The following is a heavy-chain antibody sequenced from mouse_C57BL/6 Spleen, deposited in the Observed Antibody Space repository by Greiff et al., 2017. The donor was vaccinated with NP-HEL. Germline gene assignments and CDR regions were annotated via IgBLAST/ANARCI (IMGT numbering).Heavy chain of an antibody. CDR3: AIYYGSSSAWFAY. V-gene: IGHV1-69*01. D-gene: IGHD1-1*01. CDR1: GYTFTSYW. CDR2: IDPSDSYT. J-gene: IGHJ3*01. Sequence: QVQLKQPGAELVMPGASVKLSCKASGYTFTSYWMHWVKQRPGQGLEWIGEIDPSDSYTNYNQKFKGKSTLTVDKSSSTAYMQLSSLTSEDSAVYYCAIYYGSSSAWFAYWGQGTLVTVSA.